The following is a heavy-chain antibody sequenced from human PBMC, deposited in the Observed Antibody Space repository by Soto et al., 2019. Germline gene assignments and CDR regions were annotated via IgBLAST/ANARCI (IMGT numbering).Heavy chain of an antibody. D-gene: IGHD2-2*01. CDR3: AKRIYCGSTSCPGAFDI. Sequence: GGSLRLSCAASGSSFSNYAMSWVRQAPGKGLEWVSTLSTSGGSTYYADSVKGRFTISRDSSTNTLFLQMNSLRAEDTAVYFCAKRIYCGSTSCPGAFDIWGQGTMVTVSS. V-gene: IGHV3-23*01. CDR1: GSSFSNYA. J-gene: IGHJ3*02. CDR2: LSTSGGST.